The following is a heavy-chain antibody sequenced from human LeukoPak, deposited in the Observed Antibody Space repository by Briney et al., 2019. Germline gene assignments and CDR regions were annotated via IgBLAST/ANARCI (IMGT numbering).Heavy chain of an antibody. CDR1: GFTFSSYS. CDR3: ARYSPANFDPDSPEVPFDI. CDR2: ISSSSSTI. D-gene: IGHD2-15*01. J-gene: IGHJ3*02. V-gene: IGHV3-48*01. Sequence: PGGSLRLSCAASGFTFSSYSMNWVRQAPGKGLEWVSYISSSSSTIYYADSVKGRFTISRDNAKNSLYLQMNSLRAEDTAVYYCARYSPANFDPDSPEVPFDIWGQGTMVTVSS.